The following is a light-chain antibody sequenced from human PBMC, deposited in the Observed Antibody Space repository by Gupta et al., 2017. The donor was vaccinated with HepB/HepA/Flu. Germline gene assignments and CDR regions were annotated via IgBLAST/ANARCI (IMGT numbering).Light chain of an antibody. CDR1: QDISSW. J-gene: IGKJ5*01. CDR2: SAS. V-gene: IGKV1-12*01. Sequence: DIQMTQSPSSVSASVGDRVTITCRASQDISSWLIWYQQKPGEGPHFLIYSASTLQAGVPSRFTGSGSGTDFTLTISSLQPEDFATYYCQQTNSFPIAFGQGTRLEIK. CDR3: QQTNSFPIA.